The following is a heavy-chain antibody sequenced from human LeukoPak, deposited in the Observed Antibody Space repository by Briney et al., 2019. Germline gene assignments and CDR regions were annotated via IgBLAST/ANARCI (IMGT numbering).Heavy chain of an antibody. CDR3: ARVLHSAAPYNWFDP. D-gene: IGHD2-21*01. J-gene: IGHJ5*02. CDR1: GGSISSSSYY. V-gene: IGHV4-39*07. Sequence: PSETLSLTCTVSGGSISSSSYYWGWIRQPPGKGLEWIGSIYYSGSTYYNPSLKSRVTISVDTSKNQFSLKLSSVTAADTAVYYCARVLHSAAPYNWFDPWGQGTLVTVSS. CDR2: IYYSGST.